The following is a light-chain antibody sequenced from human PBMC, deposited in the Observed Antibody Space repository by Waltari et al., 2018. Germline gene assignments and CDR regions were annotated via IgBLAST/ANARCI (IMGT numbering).Light chain of an antibody. V-gene: IGLV3-21*04. CDR3: QVWDGSTDHYV. J-gene: IGLJ1*01. CDR2: SDT. CDR1: NVGTKT. Sequence: SYVLTPPPSLSVALRTTARISCGGNNVGTKTGHWYQHKPGQAPVLLIYSDTDRPSGIPERFTGSKSGTTATLTISTVEAGDEADYYCQVWDGSTDHYVFGSGTKVTV.